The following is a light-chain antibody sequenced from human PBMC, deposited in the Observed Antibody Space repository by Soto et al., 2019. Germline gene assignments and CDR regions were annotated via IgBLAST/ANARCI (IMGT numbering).Light chain of an antibody. CDR3: SSYTTNNTVV. J-gene: IGLJ2*01. V-gene: IGLV2-14*01. CDR2: EVS. Sequence: QSALTQPASVSGSPGQSITISCTGSSSDLGGFNYVSWYQIHPGKAPRLIVYEVSNRPSGVSNRFSGSKSGNTASLTISDLQGEDEADYYCSSYTTNNTVVFGGGTKLTVL. CDR1: SSDLGGFNY.